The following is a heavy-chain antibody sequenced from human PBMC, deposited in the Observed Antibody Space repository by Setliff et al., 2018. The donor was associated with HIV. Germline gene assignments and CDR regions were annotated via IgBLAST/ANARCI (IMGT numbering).Heavy chain of an antibody. CDR2: IFHTGSS. V-gene: IGHV4-59*01. J-gene: IGHJ4*02. Sequence: PGGSLRLSCAASGFTFSTYWMGWIRQPPGKGLEWMGDIFHTGSSTYNPSLKSRVSLSVDTSKNQFSLRLSAVTAADTAVYYCASLTDYGGDSGSHWGQGTLVTVSS. CDR1: GFTFSTYW. D-gene: IGHD4-17*01. CDR3: ASLTDYGGDSGSH.